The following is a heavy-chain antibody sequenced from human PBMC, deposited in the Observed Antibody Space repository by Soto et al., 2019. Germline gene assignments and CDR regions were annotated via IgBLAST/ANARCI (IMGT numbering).Heavy chain of an antibody. Sequence: QITLKESGPTLVRPTQTLTLTCAFSGFSLSTSGVGVGWIRQPPGKALEWLAVIYWDDSKHYSPSLRSRLTITKDNSKNQVVLTMTNMDPRDTGTYYCAHKGPEDWPLDYWGQGTLVTVSS. CDR1: GFSLSTSGVG. CDR2: IYWDDSK. D-gene: IGHD3-9*01. CDR3: AHKGPEDWPLDY. J-gene: IGHJ4*02. V-gene: IGHV2-5*02.